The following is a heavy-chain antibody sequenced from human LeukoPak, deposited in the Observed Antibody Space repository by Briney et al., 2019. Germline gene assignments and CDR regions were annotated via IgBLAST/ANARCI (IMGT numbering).Heavy chain of an antibody. V-gene: IGHV3-30-3*01. CDR2: ISYDGSNK. Sequence: GGSLRLSCAASGFTFSSYAMHWVRQAPGNWLEWVAVISYDGSNKYYADSVKGRFTISRDNSKNTLYLQMNSLRAEDTAVYYCARVTSARRNLKQHWGQGTLVTVSS. CDR1: GFTFSSYA. J-gene: IGHJ1*01. D-gene: IGHD6-25*01. CDR3: ARVTSARRNLKQH.